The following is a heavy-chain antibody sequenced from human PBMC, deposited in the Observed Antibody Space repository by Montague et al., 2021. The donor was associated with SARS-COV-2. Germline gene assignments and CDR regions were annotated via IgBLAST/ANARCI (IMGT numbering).Heavy chain of an antibody. CDR3: ARWGEYYDSPYYYYAMDV. D-gene: IGHD3-3*01. CDR1: GGSISPYY. CDR2: TPYSGST. V-gene: IGHV4-59*12. Sequence: SETLSLTCTVSGGSISPYYWSWIRQSPGKGLERIGYTPYSGSTDYNPSLKSRVTISIDTSKNQFSLKLSSVTAADTAVYYCARWGEYYDSPYYYYAMDVWGQGTTVTVSS. J-gene: IGHJ6*02.